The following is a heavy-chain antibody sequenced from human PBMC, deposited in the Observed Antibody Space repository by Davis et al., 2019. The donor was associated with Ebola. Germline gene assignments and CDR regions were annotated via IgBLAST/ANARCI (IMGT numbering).Heavy chain of an antibody. CDR3: AKDKGVNWGYNWFDT. CDR2: INMDGTST. J-gene: IGHJ5*02. D-gene: IGHD7-27*01. CDR1: GFTFSSHY. V-gene: IGHV3-74*01. Sequence: GESLKISCVASGFTFSSHYMHWVRQAPGKGLVWVSRINMDGTSTNYADSVKGRLTTSRENAKNTVYLQMNSLGAEDTAVYYCAKDKGVNWGYNWFDTWGQGTLVTVSS.